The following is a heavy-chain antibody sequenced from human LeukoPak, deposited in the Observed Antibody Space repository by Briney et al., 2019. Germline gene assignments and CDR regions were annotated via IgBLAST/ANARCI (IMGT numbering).Heavy chain of an antibody. Sequence: GESLKISCKGPGYSINNYWIAWVRQMPGKGLEWMGIIYPADSDIRYSPSFQGQVTISADKSISTAYLQWNSLKASDTAMYYCARQEYCSGASCYTWFDPWGQGTLVTVSS. D-gene: IGHD2-15*01. CDR2: IYPADSDI. CDR1: GYSINNYW. V-gene: IGHV5-51*01. J-gene: IGHJ5*02. CDR3: ARQEYCSGASCYTWFDP.